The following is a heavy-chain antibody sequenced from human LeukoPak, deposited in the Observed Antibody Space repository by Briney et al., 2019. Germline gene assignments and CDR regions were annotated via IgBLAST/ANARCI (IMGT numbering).Heavy chain of an antibody. V-gene: IGHV3-30*18. Sequence: GGSLRLSCAASGFTFSSYGMHWVRQAPGKGLEWVAVISYDGSNKYYADSVKGRFTISRDNSKNTLYLQMNSLRAEDTAVYYCAKTSAPAAIGYYYGMDVWGQGTTVTVSS. D-gene: IGHD2-2*01. CDR2: ISYDGSNK. J-gene: IGHJ6*02. CDR1: GFTFSSYG. CDR3: AKTSAPAAIGYYYGMDV.